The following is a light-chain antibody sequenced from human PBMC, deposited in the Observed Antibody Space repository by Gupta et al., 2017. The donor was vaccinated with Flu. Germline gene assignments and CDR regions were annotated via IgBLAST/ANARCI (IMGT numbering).Light chain of an antibody. V-gene: IGKV3-11*01. CDR1: QSVSSY. CDR3: QQSRKGPPDN. Sequence: IVLTQSPATLSLSPGERATLSCRASQSVSSYLAWYQQKPGQDPRLLIYDASNRATGIPARFIGSGSGTDFTLTISSLETEDFAVYSCQQSRKGPPDNFGQGNKLEVK. J-gene: IGKJ2*01. CDR2: DAS.